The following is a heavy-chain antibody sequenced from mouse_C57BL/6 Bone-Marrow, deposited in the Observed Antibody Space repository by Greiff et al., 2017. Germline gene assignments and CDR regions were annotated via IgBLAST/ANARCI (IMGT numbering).Heavy chain of an antibody. CDR1: GFNIKDYY. J-gene: IGHJ2*01. Sequence: EVQLQQSGAELVKPGASVKLSCTASGFNIKDYYMHWVKQRTEQGLEWIGRIDPEDGETTYAPKFPGKATITADTSSNTAYLQLSSLTSEDTAVYYCAPMISHFDYWGQGTTLTVSS. CDR2: IDPEDGET. V-gene: IGHV14-2*01. D-gene: IGHD2-4*01. CDR3: APMISHFDY.